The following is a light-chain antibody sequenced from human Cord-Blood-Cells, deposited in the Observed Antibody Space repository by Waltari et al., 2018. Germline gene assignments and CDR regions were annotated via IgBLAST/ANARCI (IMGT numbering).Light chain of an antibody. CDR1: QSVSSN. Sequence: EIVMTQSPATPSVSPGDRATLSCRASQSVSSNLAWYQQKPGQAPRPRIYGASTRATGIPARFSGSGSGTEFTLTISSLQSEDFAVYYCQQYNNWPLYSFGQGTKLEIK. CDR2: GAS. CDR3: QQYNNWPLYS. V-gene: IGKV3-15*01. J-gene: IGKJ2*03.